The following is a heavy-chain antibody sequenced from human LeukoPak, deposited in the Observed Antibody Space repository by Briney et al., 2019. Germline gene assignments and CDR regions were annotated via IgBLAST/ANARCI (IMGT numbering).Heavy chain of an antibody. V-gene: IGHV4-34*01. Sequence: SETLSLTCAVYGGSFSGYYWSWIRQPPVKGLEWIGEINHSGSTNYNPSLKSRVTISVDTSKNQFSLKLSSVTAADTAVYYCARIAAAADHYFDYWGQGTLVTVSS. D-gene: IGHD6-13*01. CDR1: GGSFSGYY. J-gene: IGHJ4*02. CDR3: ARIAAAADHYFDY. CDR2: INHSGST.